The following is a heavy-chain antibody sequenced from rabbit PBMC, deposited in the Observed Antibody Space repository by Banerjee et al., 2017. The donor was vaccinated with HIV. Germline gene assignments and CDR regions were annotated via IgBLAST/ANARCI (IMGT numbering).Heavy chain of an antibody. V-gene: IGHV1S40*01. J-gene: IGHJ4*01. Sequence: QSLEESGGDLVKPGASLTLTCTASGFSFSSSYYMCWVRQAPGKGLEWIACIYAGSSGSTYYASWAKGRFTISKTSSTTVTLQMTSLTVADTATYFCARKDGSSSGVHAYNLWGQGTLVTVS. CDR1: GFSFSSSYY. CDR2: IYAGSSGST. CDR3: ARKDGSSSGVHAYNL. D-gene: IGHD1-1*01.